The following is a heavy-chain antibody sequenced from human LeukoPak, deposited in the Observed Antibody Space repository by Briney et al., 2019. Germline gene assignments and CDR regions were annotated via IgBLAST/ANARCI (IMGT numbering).Heavy chain of an antibody. D-gene: IGHD3-10*01. Sequence: SETLSLTCTVSGGSISSYYWSWIRQPAGKGLEWIGRIYTSGSTNYNPSLKSRVTMSVDTSKNQFSLKLTSVTAADTAIYYCARRSLWFGEYIFDYRGQGTLVTVSS. CDR1: GGSISSYY. CDR2: IYTSGST. V-gene: IGHV4-4*07. J-gene: IGHJ4*02. CDR3: ARRSLWFGEYIFDY.